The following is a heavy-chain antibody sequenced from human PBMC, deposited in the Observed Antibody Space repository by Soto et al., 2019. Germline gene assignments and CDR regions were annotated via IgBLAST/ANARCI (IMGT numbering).Heavy chain of an antibody. D-gene: IGHD2-15*01. Sequence: GGSLRLSCAASGFTFSSYAMSWVRQAPGKGLEWVSAISGSGPSTYYADSVKGRFTISRDNSKNTLYLQMNSLRAEDTAVYYCAVNGEKGYCSGGICYGYYYMDVWGKGTTVTVSS. J-gene: IGHJ6*03. CDR1: GFTFSSYA. V-gene: IGHV3-23*01. CDR3: AVNGEKGYCSGGICYGYYYMDV. CDR2: ISGSGPST.